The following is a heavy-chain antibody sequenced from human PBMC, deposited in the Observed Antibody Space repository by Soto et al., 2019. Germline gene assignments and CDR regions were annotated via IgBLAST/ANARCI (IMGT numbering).Heavy chain of an antibody. V-gene: IGHV3-23*01. CDR1: GLSSRSHA. J-gene: IGHJ4*02. CDR3: AKAQLVNTNKSKLDY. D-gene: IGHD6-13*01. CDR2: ISGGGYTA. Sequence: EVQLLESGGGLVRPGGSLTLSCVVSGLSSRSHAMYWVRQAPGRGLEWVAGISGGGYTAYYPDSVRGRFIISRDNSKKTVYLHILTPTVNGTSVCSGAKAQLVNTNKSKLDYWGQGTLVTVTS.